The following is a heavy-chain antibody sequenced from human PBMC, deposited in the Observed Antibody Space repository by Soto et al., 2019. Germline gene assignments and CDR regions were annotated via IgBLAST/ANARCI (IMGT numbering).Heavy chain of an antibody. D-gene: IGHD2-15*01. CDR1: GYTFTSYG. V-gene: IGHV1-18*01. CDR3: VVAAQHYYFDY. Sequence: QVQLVQSGAEVKKPGASVKVSCKASGYTFTSYGISWVRQAPGQGLEWMGWISAYNGNTNYAQKLQGRVTLTTDTSPSTAYMELNSLRSEDTAVYYCVVAAQHYYFDYWGQGTLVTVSS. J-gene: IGHJ4*02. CDR2: ISAYNGNT.